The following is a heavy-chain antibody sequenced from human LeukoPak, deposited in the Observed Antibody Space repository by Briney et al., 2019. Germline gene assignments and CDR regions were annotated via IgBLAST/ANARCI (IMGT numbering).Heavy chain of an antibody. CDR1: GGSISGYY. CDR2: IYTSGST. Sequence: SETLSLTCTVSGGSISGYYWSWIRQPAGKGLEWIGRIYTSGSTNYNPSLKSRVTMSVDTSKNQFSLKLSSVTAADTAVYYCASMDNWNAQVDYWGQGTLVTDSS. D-gene: IGHD1-20*01. J-gene: IGHJ4*02. V-gene: IGHV4-4*07. CDR3: ASMDNWNAQVDY.